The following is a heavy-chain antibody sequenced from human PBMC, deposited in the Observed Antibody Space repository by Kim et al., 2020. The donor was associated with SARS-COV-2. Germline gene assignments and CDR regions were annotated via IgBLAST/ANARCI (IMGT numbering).Heavy chain of an antibody. V-gene: IGHV3-23*01. D-gene: IGHD3-22*01. Sequence: GGSLRLSCAASGFTFSSYAMSWVRQAPRKGLEWVSAISGSGGSTYYADSVKGRFTISRDNSKNTLYLQMNSLRAEDTAVYYCAKGYYDSSGSNPGDAFDIWGQGTMVTVSS. CDR1: GFTFSSYA. CDR2: ISGSGGST. CDR3: AKGYYDSSGSNPGDAFDI. J-gene: IGHJ3*02.